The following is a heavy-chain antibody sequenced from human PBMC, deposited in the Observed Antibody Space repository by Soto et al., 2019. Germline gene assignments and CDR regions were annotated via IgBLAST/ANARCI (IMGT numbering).Heavy chain of an antibody. Sequence: QVLLQESGPGLVQPSGTLSLSCAVSGDSISTNYFWGWVRQPPGKGLEWVGDISHSGSVNYNPSLKIRVTISIYKSKNQFSLKLNSVTAADTAVYYCARSFGWYAIDYWGQGTLVIVSS. V-gene: IGHV4-4*02. CDR1: GDSISTNYF. J-gene: IGHJ4*02. CDR3: ARSFGWYAIDY. CDR2: ISHSGSV. D-gene: IGHD6-19*01.